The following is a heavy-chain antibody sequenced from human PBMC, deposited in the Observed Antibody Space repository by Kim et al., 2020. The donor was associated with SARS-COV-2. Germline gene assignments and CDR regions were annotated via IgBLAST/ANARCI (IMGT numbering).Heavy chain of an antibody. CDR1: GFTFDDYA. Sequence: GGSLRLSCAASGFTFDDYAMHWVRQAPGKGLEWVSGISWNSGSIGYADSVKGRFTISRDNAKNSLYLQMNSLRAEDTALYYCAKGPFPDYGMDVWGQGTTVTVSS. J-gene: IGHJ6*02. CDR2: ISWNSGSI. V-gene: IGHV3-9*01. CDR3: AKGPFPDYGMDV.